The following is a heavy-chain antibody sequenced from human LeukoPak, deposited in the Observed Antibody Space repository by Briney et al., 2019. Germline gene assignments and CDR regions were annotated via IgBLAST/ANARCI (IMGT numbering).Heavy chain of an antibody. J-gene: IGHJ5*02. CDR1: GGSISSGSYY. Sequence: PSETLSLTCTVSGGSISSGSYYWSWIRQPAGKGLEWIGRIYTSGSTNYNPSLKSRVTISVDTSKDQFSLKLSSVTAADTAVYYCAIQTVTTSGWFDPWGQGTLVTVSS. V-gene: IGHV4-61*02. CDR2: IYTSGST. D-gene: IGHD4-11*01. CDR3: AIQTVTTSGWFDP.